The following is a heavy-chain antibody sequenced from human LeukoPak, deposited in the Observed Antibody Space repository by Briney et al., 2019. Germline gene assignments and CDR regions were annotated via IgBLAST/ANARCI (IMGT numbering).Heavy chain of an antibody. CDR3: ARGHCSSTSCYWYFDY. J-gene: IGHJ4*02. CDR2: INPNSGGT. D-gene: IGHD2-2*01. V-gene: IGHV1-2*02. Sequence: ASVKVSCKASGYTFTGYYMHWVRQAPGQGLEWMGWINPNSGGTNYVQKFQGRVTMTRDTSISTAYMELSRLRSDDTAVYYCARGHCSSTSCYWYFDYWGQGTLVTVSS. CDR1: GYTFTGYY.